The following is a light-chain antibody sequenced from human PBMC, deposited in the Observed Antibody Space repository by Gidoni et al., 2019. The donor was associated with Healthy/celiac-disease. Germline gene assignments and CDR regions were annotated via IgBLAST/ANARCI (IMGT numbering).Light chain of an antibody. CDR3: QQSYSTPFT. V-gene: IGKV1-39*01. CDR2: AAS. J-gene: IGKJ4*01. Sequence: IQLTQSPSSLPASVGDRVTITCRASQSISSYLNWYQQKPGKAPKLLIYAASSLQSGVPSRFSGSGSGTDFTLTISSLQPEDFATYYCQQSYSTPFTFGGGTKVEIK. CDR1: QSISSY.